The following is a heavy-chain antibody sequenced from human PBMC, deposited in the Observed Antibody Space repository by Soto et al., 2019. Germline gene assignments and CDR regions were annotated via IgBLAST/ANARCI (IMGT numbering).Heavy chain of an antibody. D-gene: IGHD5-12*01. V-gene: IGHV4-34*01. CDR1: GGYFSGYY. CDR3: ARVRPMATRFAYYYYGMDV. J-gene: IGHJ6*02. Sequence: PSETLSLTYAVYGGYFSGYYWSWLRPPPGKGLEWIGEINHSGSTNYNPSLKSRVTISVDTSKNQFSLKLSSVTAADTAVYYCARVRPMATRFAYYYYGMDVWGQGTTVTVSS. CDR2: INHSGST.